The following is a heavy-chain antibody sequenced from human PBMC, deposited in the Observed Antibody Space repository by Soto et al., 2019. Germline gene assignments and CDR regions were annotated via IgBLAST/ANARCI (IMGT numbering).Heavy chain of an antibody. CDR3: ARDRWWYLH. Sequence: EVQLLESGGGLIQPGGALRLSCAASGFTFSSHAMSWVRQAPGKGLEWVSSISAGSEGAYYADSVKGRFTISRANSNNTLYLQMNSLRTEDTAVYYWARDRWWYLHWGQGTLVTVSS. D-gene: IGHD2-15*01. V-gene: IGHV3-23*01. J-gene: IGHJ4*02. CDR1: GFTFSSHA. CDR2: ISAGSEGA.